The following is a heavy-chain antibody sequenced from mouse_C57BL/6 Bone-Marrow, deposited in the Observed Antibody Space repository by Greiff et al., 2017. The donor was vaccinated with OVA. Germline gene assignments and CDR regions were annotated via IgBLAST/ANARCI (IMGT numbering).Heavy chain of an antibody. CDR1: GFTFTDYY. Sequence: EVKVVESGGGLVQPGGSLSLSCAASGFTFTDYYMSWVRQPPGKALEWLGFIRNKANGYTTEYSASVKGRFTISRDNSQSILYLQMNALRAEDSATYYCARLDGYYPAWFAYWGQGTLVTVSA. J-gene: IGHJ3*01. CDR2: IRNKANGYTT. CDR3: ARLDGYYPAWFAY. V-gene: IGHV7-3*01. D-gene: IGHD2-3*01.